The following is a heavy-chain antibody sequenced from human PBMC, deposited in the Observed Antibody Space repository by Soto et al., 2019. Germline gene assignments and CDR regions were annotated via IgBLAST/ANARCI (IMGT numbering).Heavy chain of an antibody. CDR2: INPSGGST. D-gene: IGHD6-19*01. V-gene: IGHV1-46*01. Sequence: QVQLVQSGAEAKKPGASVKVSCKASGYTFTSYYMHWVRQAPGQGLEWMGIINPSGGSTSYAQKFEGRVTMTRDTSTRTVYMELSSLRAEDTAVYYCAREGRSSYSSAWYYFDYWGQGTLVTVSS. CDR1: GYTFTSYY. CDR3: AREGRSSYSSAWYYFDY. J-gene: IGHJ4*02.